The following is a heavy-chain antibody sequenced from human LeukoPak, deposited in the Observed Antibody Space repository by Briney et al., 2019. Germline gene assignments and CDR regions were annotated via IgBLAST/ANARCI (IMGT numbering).Heavy chain of an antibody. CDR1: GYNFTTFR. J-gene: IGHJ5*02. CDR3: ARQVDCSGGTCYYSNWFDP. CDR2: IDPSDSHT. D-gene: IGHD2-15*01. Sequence: GESLRISCKVSGYNFTTFRIHWVRQMPGKGLEWMGRIDPSDSHTNYRPSFQGHVTFSADKSTSTAYLQWTSLKASDSGIYYCARQVDCSGGTCYYSNWFDPWGQGTLAIVSS. V-gene: IGHV5-10-1*01.